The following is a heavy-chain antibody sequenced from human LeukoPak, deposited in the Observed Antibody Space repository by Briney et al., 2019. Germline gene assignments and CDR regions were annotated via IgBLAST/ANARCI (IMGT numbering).Heavy chain of an antibody. J-gene: IGHJ3*02. Sequence: ASVKVSCKASGYTFTSYDINWVRQATGQGLEWMGWMNPNSGNTGYAQKFQGRVTTTRNTSISTAYMELSSLRSEDTAVYYCARGFGVGATGRSRAFDTWGQGTMVTVSS. CDR3: ARGFGVGATGRSRAFDT. V-gene: IGHV1-8*01. D-gene: IGHD1-26*01. CDR1: GYTFTSYD. CDR2: MNPNSGNT.